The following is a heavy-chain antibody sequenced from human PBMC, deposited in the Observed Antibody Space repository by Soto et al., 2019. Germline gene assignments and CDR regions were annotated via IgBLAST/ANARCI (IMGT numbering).Heavy chain of an antibody. V-gene: IGHV3-23*01. CDR1: GFTFSSYA. CDR2: ISGSGGST. J-gene: IGHJ6*02. D-gene: IGHD2-15*01. CDR3: AKDSGCSGGSCYSGYYYYYYGMDV. Sequence: GGSLRLSCAASGFTFSSYAMSWVRQAPGKGLEWVSAISGSGGSTYYADSVKGRFTISRDNSKNTLYLQMNSLRAEDRAVYYCAKDSGCSGGSCYSGYYYYYYGMDVWGQGTTVTVS.